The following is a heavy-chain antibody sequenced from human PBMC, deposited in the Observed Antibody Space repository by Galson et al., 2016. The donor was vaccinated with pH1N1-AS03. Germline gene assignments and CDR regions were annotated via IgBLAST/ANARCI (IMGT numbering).Heavy chain of an antibody. Sequence: SLRLSCAVSGFTFGSHRMSWVHQAPGKGLEWVANINKDGNEKYYVDSVKGRFAISRDNAKNSLYLQMNSLRAEDTAVYYCARDRTVVAAYIIYYYGMDVWGQGTTVTVSS. D-gene: IGHD2-2*01. CDR3: ARDRTVVAAYIIYYYGMDV. CDR2: INKDGNEK. J-gene: IGHJ6*01. CDR1: GFTFGSHR. V-gene: IGHV3-7*05.